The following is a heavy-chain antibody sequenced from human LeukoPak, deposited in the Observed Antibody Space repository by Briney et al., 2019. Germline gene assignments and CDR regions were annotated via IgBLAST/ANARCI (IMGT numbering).Heavy chain of an antibody. D-gene: IGHD2-2*01. V-gene: IGHV3-30*04. CDR2: ISYDGSNK. CDR3: AREDCSSTSCLWENWFDP. CDR1: GFTFSSYV. Sequence: PGRSLRLSCAASGFTFSSYVMHWVRQAPGKGLEWVAVISYDGSNKYYADSVKGRFTISRDNSKNTLYLQMNSLRAEDTAVYYCAREDCSSTSCLWENWFDPWGQGTLVTVSS. J-gene: IGHJ5*02.